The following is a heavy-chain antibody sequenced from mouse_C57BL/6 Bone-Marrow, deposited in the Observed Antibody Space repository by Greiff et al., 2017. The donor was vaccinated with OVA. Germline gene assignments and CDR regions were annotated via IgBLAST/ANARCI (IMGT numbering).Heavy chain of an antibody. J-gene: IGHJ4*01. Sequence: VQLQQPGAELVKPGASVTLSCKASGYTFTSYWMQWVKQRPGQGLEWIGEIDPSDSYTNYNQKFKGKATLTVDTSSSTAYMQLSSLTSEDSAVYYCARVGIYYTPMDYWGQGTSVTVSS. V-gene: IGHV1-50*01. D-gene: IGHD2-1*01. CDR1: GYTFTSYW. CDR3: ARVGIYYTPMDY. CDR2: IDPSDSYT.